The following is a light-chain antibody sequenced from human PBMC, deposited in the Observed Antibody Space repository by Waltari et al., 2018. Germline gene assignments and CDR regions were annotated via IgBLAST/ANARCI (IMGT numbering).Light chain of an antibody. CDR3: QQFGGSPMYT. J-gene: IGKJ2*01. Sequence: EVVLTQSPGTLSLSPGERATLSCRASQSVDSTYLAWYQQKPGQAPTLLIYKTSTRATGIPDRFSGSGSGTDFSLNINILEPGDSAVYYCQQFGGSPMYTFGLGTKLEI. CDR2: KTS. CDR1: QSVDSTY. V-gene: IGKV3-20*01.